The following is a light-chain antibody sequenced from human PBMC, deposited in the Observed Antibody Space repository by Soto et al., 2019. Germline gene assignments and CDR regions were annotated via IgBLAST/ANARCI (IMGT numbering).Light chain of an antibody. V-gene: IGKV3-20*01. CDR2: GAS. J-gene: IGKJ2*01. CDR3: HQYGSSPTYT. CDR1: QSVSSSY. Sequence: EVVLTQSPGTLSLSPGERATLSCRASQSVSSSYLAWYQQKPGQAPRLLIYGASSRATGIPDRFSGSGSGTDFTLTISRLEPEDSAVYYCHQYGSSPTYTFGQGTKLEIK.